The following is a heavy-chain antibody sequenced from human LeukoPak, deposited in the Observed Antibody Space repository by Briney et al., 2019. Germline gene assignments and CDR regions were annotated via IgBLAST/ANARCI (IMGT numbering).Heavy chain of an antibody. D-gene: IGHD2-8*01. J-gene: IGHJ4*02. Sequence: GGSLRLSCAASGFTFSSYGMHWVRQAPGKGLEWVAVISYDGSNKYYADSVKGRFTISRDNSKNSLYLQMNSLRAEDTAVYYCARALIGYYFDYWGQGTLVTVSS. CDR3: ARALIGYYFDY. V-gene: IGHV3-30*03. CDR2: ISYDGSNK. CDR1: GFTFSSYG.